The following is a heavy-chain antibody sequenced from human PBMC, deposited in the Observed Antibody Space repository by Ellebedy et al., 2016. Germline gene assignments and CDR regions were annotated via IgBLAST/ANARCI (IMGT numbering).Heavy chain of an antibody. Sequence: GESLKISCEASGFSFRSYWMHWVRQAPGKGPVWVSRINTDGSGTTYADSVKGRFTISRDNAKNSLYLQMNSLRAEDTAVYHCARDLPGGNYVPYYYGMDVWGQGTTVTVSS. V-gene: IGHV3-74*01. CDR3: ARDLPGGNYVPYYYGMDV. CDR2: INTDGSGT. CDR1: GFSFRSYW. J-gene: IGHJ6*02. D-gene: IGHD3-16*01.